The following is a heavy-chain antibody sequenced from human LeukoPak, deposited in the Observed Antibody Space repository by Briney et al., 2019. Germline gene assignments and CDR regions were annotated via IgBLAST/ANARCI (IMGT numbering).Heavy chain of an antibody. V-gene: IGHV4-34*01. D-gene: IGHD4-17*01. CDR2: INHSGST. CDR1: GGSFSGYY. CDR3: ARIDYGDYVFDY. Sequence: SETLSLTCAVYGGSFSGYYWSWIRQPPGKGLEWIGEINHSGSTNYNPSLKSRVTISVDTSKNQFSLKLSSVTAADTAVYYCARIDYGDYVFDYWGQGTLVTVSS. J-gene: IGHJ4*02.